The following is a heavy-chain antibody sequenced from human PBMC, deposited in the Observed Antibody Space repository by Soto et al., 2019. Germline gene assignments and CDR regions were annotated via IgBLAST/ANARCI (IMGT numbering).Heavy chain of an antibody. V-gene: IGHV3-23*01. CDR1: GFTFSSYA. Sequence: LRLSFAASGFTFSSYAVSWVRQAPGKGPEWISSISGSGSTIYYADSVKGRFTISRDNSKNTLYLQMSSLRAEDTAVYYCAKVFYYYDSSGYYYFDYWGQGTLVTVSS. J-gene: IGHJ4*02. CDR3: AKVFYYYDSSGYYYFDY. CDR2: ISGSGSTI. D-gene: IGHD3-22*01.